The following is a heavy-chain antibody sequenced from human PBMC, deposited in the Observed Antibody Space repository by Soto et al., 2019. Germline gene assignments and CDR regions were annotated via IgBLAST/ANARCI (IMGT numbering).Heavy chain of an antibody. V-gene: IGHV1-24*01. CDR1: GYTLTELP. CDR3: ATDSMITFGGVIVYYYYGMDV. D-gene: IGHD3-16*02. Sequence: GASVKVSCKVSGYTLTELPMHWVRQAPGKGLEWMGGFDPEDGETIYAQKFQGRVTMTEDTSTDTAYMELSSLRSEDTAVYYCATDSMITFGGVIVYYYYGMDVWGQGTTVTVSS. J-gene: IGHJ6*02. CDR2: FDPEDGET.